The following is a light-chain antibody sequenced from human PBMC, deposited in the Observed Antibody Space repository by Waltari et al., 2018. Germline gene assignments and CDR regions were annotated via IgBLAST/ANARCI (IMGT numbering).Light chain of an antibody. CDR1: SGSIASNF. CDR2: VAR. Sequence: NFVLTQPHSVSESPGKTVTISCTRSSGSIASNFVQWYQQRPGSAPTPVIYVARHRPSGGPDRFSGPCDSPSTPAYLTIPGLKTEDDADYVCQFYDSSTNCVFGGGTKLTVL. V-gene: IGLV6-57*04. J-gene: IGLJ3*02. CDR3: QFYDSSTNCV.